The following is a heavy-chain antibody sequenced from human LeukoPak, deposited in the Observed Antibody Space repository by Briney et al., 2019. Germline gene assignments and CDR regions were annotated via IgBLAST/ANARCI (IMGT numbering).Heavy chain of an antibody. J-gene: IGHJ3*02. V-gene: IGHV3-30*02. Sequence: GGSLRLSCAASGFTFSSYGMHWVRQAPGKGLEWVAFIRYDGSNKYYADSVKGRFTISRDNSKNTLYLQMNSLRAEDTAVYYSAKALSRVGATPRAACDIWGQGTMVTVSS. CDR3: AKALSRVGATPRAACDI. D-gene: IGHD1-26*01. CDR1: GFTFSSYG. CDR2: IRYDGSNK.